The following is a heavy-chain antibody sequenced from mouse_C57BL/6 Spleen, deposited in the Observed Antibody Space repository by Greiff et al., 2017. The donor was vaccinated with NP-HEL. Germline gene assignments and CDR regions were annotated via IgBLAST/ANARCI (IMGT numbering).Heavy chain of an antibody. V-gene: IGHV1-69*01. CDR1: GYTFTSYW. J-gene: IGHJ4*01. D-gene: IGHD1-1*01. Sequence: VQLQQSGAELVMPGASVKLSCKASGYTFTSYWMHWVKQRPGQGLEWIGEIDPSDSYTNYNQKFKGKSTLTVDKSSSTAYMQLSSLTSEDSAVYYCARAFTTVVARAMDYWGQGTSVTVSS. CDR3: ARAFTTVVARAMDY. CDR2: IDPSDSYT.